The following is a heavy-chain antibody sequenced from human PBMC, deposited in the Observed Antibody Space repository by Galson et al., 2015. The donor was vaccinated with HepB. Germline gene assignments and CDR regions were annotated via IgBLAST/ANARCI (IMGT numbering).Heavy chain of an antibody. D-gene: IGHD6-13*01. CDR1: GFTFSSYA. J-gene: IGHJ5*02. Sequence: SLRLSCAASGFTFSSYAMRWARQAPGKGLGWVSGISGSGGSTYYADSVKGRFTISRANSKNTLSLQMNSLRADDTAVYYCAKGGSSRGYNWFDPWGQGTLVTVSS. V-gene: IGHV3-23*01. CDR2: ISGSGGST. CDR3: AKGGSSRGYNWFDP.